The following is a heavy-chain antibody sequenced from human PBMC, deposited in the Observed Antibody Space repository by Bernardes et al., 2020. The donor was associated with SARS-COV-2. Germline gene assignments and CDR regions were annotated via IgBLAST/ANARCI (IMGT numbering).Heavy chain of an antibody. CDR3: VSGVAAGIADYVES. Sequence: GGSLRLSCAASGFSFSSYSMNWVRQAPGQGLEWVASITRTSRYLNYADSAKGRFTVSRDNAKSSLFLQLNSLRVEDTAVYYCVSGVAAGIADYVESWGQGTLVTVSS. V-gene: IGHV3-21*04. CDR1: GFSFSSYS. J-gene: IGHJ4*02. CDR2: ITRTSRYL. D-gene: IGHD3-10*01.